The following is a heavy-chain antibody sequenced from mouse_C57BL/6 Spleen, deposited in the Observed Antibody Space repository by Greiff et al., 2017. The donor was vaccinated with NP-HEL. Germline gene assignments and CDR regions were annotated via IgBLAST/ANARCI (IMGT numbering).Heavy chain of an antibody. CDR2: ISYDGSN. Sequence: DVQLQESGPGLVKPSQSLSLTCSVTGYSITSGYYWNWIRQFPGNKLEWMGYISYDGSNNYNPSLKNRISITRDTSKNQFFLKLNSVTTEDTATYYCARAGPYGNYGAYWGQGTLVTVSA. V-gene: IGHV3-6*01. J-gene: IGHJ3*01. D-gene: IGHD2-1*01. CDR3: ARAGPYGNYGAY. CDR1: GYSITSGYY.